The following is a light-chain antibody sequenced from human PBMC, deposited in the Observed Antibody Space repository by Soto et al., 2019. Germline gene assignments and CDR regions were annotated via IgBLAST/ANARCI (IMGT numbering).Light chain of an antibody. CDR1: SSDVGGHNR. CDR2: EVN. V-gene: IGLV2-14*01. Sequence: QSALTQPASVSGSPGQSITISFTGTSSDVGGHNRVSWSQQHPGRAPKLIIYEVNKRPSGVSTRFSGSKSGNTASLTISGLQPDDEADYYCSSFTGSSTWVFGGGTKLTVL. J-gene: IGLJ3*02. CDR3: SSFTGSSTWV.